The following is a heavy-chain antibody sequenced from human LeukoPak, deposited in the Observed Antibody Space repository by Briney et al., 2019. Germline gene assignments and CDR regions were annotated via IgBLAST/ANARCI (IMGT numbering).Heavy chain of an antibody. CDR1: GGSISSSTYY. CDR2: IYYSGST. J-gene: IGHJ4*02. V-gene: IGHV4-39*01. Sequence: SETLSLTYTVSGGSISSSTYYWGWIRQPPGKGLEWIGSIYYSGSTYYNPSLKSRVTISVDTSKNQFSLKLSSVTAADTAVYYCARLYGAASYPVDYWGQGTLVTVSS. CDR3: ARLYGAASYPVDY. D-gene: IGHD4-17*01.